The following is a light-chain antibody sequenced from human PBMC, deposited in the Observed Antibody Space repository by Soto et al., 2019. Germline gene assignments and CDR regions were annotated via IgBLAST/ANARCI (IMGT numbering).Light chain of an antibody. J-gene: IGKJ1*01. CDR3: QQYNSYSRT. CDR1: QSINTW. Sequence: MTQSPSTLSACVGDRVTVTCRASQSINTWLAWYQQKPGKAPKLLIYDASSLQSGVPSRFTGRGSGTEFTLTISSLQPDDFATYYCQQYNSYSRTFGQGTKVDIK. CDR2: DAS. V-gene: IGKV1-5*01.